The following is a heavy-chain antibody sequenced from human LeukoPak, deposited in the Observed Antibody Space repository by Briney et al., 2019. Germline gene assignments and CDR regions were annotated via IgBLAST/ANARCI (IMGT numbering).Heavy chain of an antibody. CDR2: ISYIGST. CDR3: ARDLVTVTKGFDI. V-gene: IGHV4-59*11. D-gene: IGHD4-17*01. Sequence: SETLSLTCAVSADSFSSHYWTWIWQPPGKGLEWIGYISYIGSTNYNPSLKSRVTTSIDTSKNQFSLKLSSVTAADTAVYYCARDLVTVTKGFDIWGQGTMVSVSS. J-gene: IGHJ3*02. CDR1: ADSFSSHY.